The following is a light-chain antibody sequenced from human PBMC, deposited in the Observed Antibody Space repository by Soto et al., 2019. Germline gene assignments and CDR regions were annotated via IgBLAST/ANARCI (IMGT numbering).Light chain of an antibody. CDR1: QSISSSY. J-gene: IGKJ1*01. Sequence: XIVLTQAPGTLSLSPGKRSTLSCRSIQSISSSYLDWYQQRPGQAHRLLIYGASRRDTGIPDRFSGSGSGTELNLTISRLEPEDFAVYYCQQYGSSSWTFGQGTKVDIK. CDR3: QQYGSSSWT. CDR2: GAS. V-gene: IGKV3-20*01.